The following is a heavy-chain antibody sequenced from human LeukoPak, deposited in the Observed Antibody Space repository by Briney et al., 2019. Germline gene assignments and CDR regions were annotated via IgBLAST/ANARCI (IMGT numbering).Heavy chain of an antibody. V-gene: IGHV3-23*01. J-gene: IGHJ4*02. D-gene: IGHD1-26*01. CDR3: AKDISGSGTDKYFDN. Sequence: GGSLRLSCAASGFTVSSYAMSWVRQAPGKGLEWVSAISASGGSTYYADSVKGRFTISRDNSKNTLYLQMNSLRADDTALYYCAKDISGSGTDKYFDNWGQRTLVSVSS. CDR2: ISASGGST. CDR1: GFTVSSYA.